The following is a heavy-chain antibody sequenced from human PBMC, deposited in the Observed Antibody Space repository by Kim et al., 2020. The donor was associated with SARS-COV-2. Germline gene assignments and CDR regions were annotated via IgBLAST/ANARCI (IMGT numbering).Heavy chain of an antibody. V-gene: IGHV4-39*07. J-gene: IGHJ6*02. CDR3: ARGPAAMVFFYYYAMDV. D-gene: IGHD2-2*01. CDR1: GGSVSSNNYY. Sequence: SETLSLTRSVSGGSVSSNNYYWAWIRQPPGKGLEWIGSLYNSGSTYFNPSVKSRVTISEDTSKNQVSLRLTSVTAADTAVYYCARGPAAMVFFYYYAMDVWGQGTTVTVSS. CDR2: LYNSGST.